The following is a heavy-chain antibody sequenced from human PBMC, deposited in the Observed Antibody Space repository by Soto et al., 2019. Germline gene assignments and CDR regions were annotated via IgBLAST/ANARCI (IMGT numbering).Heavy chain of an antibody. CDR1: GFTFSSYG. D-gene: IGHD6-19*01. J-gene: IGHJ6*02. V-gene: IGHV3-33*01. CDR3: ARDEDVIAVGGTCGMDV. Sequence: QVQLVESGGGVVQPGRSLRLSCAASGFTFSSYGMHWVRQAPGKGLEWVAVIWYDGSNKYYADSVKGRFTISRDNSKKTLYLQMNSLTAEDTAVYYCARDEDVIAVGGTCGMDVWGQGTTVTVCS. CDR2: IWYDGSNK.